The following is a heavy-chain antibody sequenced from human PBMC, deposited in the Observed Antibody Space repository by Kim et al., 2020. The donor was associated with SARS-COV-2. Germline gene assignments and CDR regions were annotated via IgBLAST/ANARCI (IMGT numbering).Heavy chain of an antibody. Sequence: SETLSLTCAVYGGSFSGYYWSWIRQPPGKGLEWIGEINHSGRTKYNPSLKSRVTMSVDRSKNQFSLKLRSVTAADTAVYYCARGDAYSGSYVSYYYYGMDVWGQGTTVIVSS. V-gene: IGHV4-34*01. J-gene: IGHJ6*02. D-gene: IGHD1-26*01. CDR2: INHSGRT. CDR1: GGSFSGYY. CDR3: ARGDAYSGSYVSYYYYGMDV.